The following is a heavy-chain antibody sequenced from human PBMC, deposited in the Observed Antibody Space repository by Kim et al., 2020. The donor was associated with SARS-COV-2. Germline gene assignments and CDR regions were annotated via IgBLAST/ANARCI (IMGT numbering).Heavy chain of an antibody. Sequence: RSSPSFQGQVTISADKSISTAYLQWSSLKASDTAMYYCARREWEPGAFDIWGQGTMVTVSS. D-gene: IGHD1-26*01. CDR3: ARREWEPGAFDI. V-gene: IGHV5-51*01. J-gene: IGHJ3*02.